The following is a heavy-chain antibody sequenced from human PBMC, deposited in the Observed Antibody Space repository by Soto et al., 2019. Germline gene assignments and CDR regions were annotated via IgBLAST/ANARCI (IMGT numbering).Heavy chain of an antibody. J-gene: IGHJ4*02. CDR1: GYTFISCG. CDR3: ARDYTGRGYFDH. D-gene: IGHD2-8*02. Sequence: ASVKVCCKXSGYTFISCGISWVRQAPGQGLEWLGWINTYSDRTNYAQEFQGRVSMTTEKSTSTVYMELRSLRSGDTALYYCARDYTGRGYFDHWGQGSLVTVSS. V-gene: IGHV1-18*04. CDR2: INTYSDRT.